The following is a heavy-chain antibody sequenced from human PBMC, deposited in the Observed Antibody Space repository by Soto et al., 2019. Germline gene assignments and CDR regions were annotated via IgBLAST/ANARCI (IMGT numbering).Heavy chain of an antibody. D-gene: IGHD3-10*01. V-gene: IGHV1-24*01. CDR2: FDPEDGET. J-gene: IGHJ3*02. Sequence: ASVKVSFKVSGYTLTELSMHWVRQAPGKGLEWMGGFDPEDGETIYAQKFQGRVTMTEDTSTDTAYMELSSLKASDTAMYYCARRIIEAFDIWGQGTMVTVSS. CDR1: GYTLTELS. CDR3: ARRIIEAFDI.